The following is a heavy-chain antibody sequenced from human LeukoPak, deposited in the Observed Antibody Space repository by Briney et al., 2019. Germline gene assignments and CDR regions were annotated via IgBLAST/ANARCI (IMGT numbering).Heavy chain of an antibody. CDR2: IYYSGST. CDR3: ARGDDILTGYDI. V-gene: IGHV4-39*07. J-gene: IGHJ3*02. Sequence: PSETLSLTCTVSGGSISSSSYYWGWIRQPPGKGLEWIGSIYYSGSTYYNPSLKSRVTISVDTSKNQFSLKLSSVTAADTAVYYCARGDDILTGYDIWGQGTMVTVSS. CDR1: GGSISSSSYY. D-gene: IGHD3-9*01.